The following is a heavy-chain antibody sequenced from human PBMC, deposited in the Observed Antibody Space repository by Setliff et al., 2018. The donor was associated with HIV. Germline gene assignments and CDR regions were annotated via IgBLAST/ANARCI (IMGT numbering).Heavy chain of an antibody. D-gene: IGHD3-3*01. V-gene: IGHV1-69*05. CDR2: STPLLDTT. CDR3: ARGYYNFWSGYYDSRFPNPIDAFDI. Sequence: SVKVSCKASGGTFSSYGITWVRQAPGQGLEWMGGSTPLLDTTNYAQKLQGRITMTTDTSTSTAYMELRSLRSDDTAVYYCARGYYNFWSGYYDSRFPNPIDAFDIWGQGTMVTVSS. CDR1: GGTFSSYG. J-gene: IGHJ3*02.